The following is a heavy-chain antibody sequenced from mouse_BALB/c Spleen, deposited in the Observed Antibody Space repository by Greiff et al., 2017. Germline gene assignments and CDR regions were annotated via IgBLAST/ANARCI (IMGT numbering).Heavy chain of an antibody. CDR3: ARGPANPYYFDY. Sequence: EVKLLESGPGLVKPSESLSLTCTVTGYSLTSDYAWCLIRHFPGNKLEWVGDISYSGSTSYNPSLKSRISITRDTSKNQFFLQLNSVTTEDTATYYCARGPANPYYFDYWGQGTTLTVSA. V-gene: IGHV3-2*02. J-gene: IGHJ2*01. CDR2: ISYSGST. CDR1: GYSLTSDYA. D-gene: IGHD3-3*01.